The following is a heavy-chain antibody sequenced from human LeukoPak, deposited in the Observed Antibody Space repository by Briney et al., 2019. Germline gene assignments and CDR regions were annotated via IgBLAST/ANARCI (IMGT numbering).Heavy chain of an antibody. V-gene: IGHV4-39*07. CDR2: IYYSGST. J-gene: IGHJ6*02. CDR3: ARDDTVRGVIMVSYYYYGMDV. D-gene: IGHD3-10*01. Sequence: SETLSLTCTVSGASISSSTYYWGWIRQPPGKGLEWIGSIYYSGSTYYNPSLKSRVTISVDTSKNQFSLKLSSVTAADTAVYYCARDDTVRGVIMVSYYYYGMDVWGQGTTVTVSS. CDR1: GASISSSTYY.